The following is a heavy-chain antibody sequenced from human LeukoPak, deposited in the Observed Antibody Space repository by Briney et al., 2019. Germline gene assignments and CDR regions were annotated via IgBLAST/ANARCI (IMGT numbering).Heavy chain of an antibody. V-gene: IGHV4-39*07. CDR1: GGSISSSGYY. D-gene: IGHD3-10*01. CDR2: INHSGST. Sequence: SETLSLTCTVSGGSISSSGYYWGWIRQPPGKGLEWIGEINHSGSTKYNPSLKSRVSISVDTSKNQFSLKLSSVTAADTAVYYCARRVGRYFGERAYYYNYMDVWGKGTTVTISS. J-gene: IGHJ6*03. CDR3: ARRVGRYFGERAYYYNYMDV.